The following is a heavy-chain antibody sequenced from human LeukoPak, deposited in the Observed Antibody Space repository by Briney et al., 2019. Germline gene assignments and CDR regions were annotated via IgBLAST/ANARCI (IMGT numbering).Heavy chain of an antibody. Sequence: GGSLRLSCAASGFAFSSFSFKWVRQAPGKGLEWVSSISGSSSDIYYAELVKGRFTISRDNAKNSLYLQMNSLRAEDTAVYYCAREVALRTDYYYYYMDVWGKGTTVTVSS. D-gene: IGHD2-8*02. CDR2: ISGSSSDI. CDR3: AREVALRTDYYYYYMDV. V-gene: IGHV3-21*01. CDR1: GFAFSSFS. J-gene: IGHJ6*03.